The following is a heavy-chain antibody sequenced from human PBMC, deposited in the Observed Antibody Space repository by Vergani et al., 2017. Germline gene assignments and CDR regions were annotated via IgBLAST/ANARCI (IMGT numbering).Heavy chain of an antibody. CDR2: ISWNSGAA. D-gene: IGHD2-21*01. J-gene: IGHJ3*01. CDR3: TKGSVYYHDSAGHGYDPYTGFVR. V-gene: IGHV3-9*01. Sequence: EVDLVESGGGLAQPGGSLRLSCEASGITFWKFGMHWVRQGPGKGLEWVSGISWNSGAADYADSVRGRFTISRDNAKNSLFLEMNSLRFEDTAVYFCTKGSVYYHDSAGHGYDPYTGFVRWGQGTLVTVSS. CDR1: GITFWKFG.